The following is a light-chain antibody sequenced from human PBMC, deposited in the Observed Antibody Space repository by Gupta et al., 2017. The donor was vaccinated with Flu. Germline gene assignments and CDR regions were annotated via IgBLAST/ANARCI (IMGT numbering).Light chain of an antibody. CDR2: GAS. V-gene: IGKV3-20*01. Sequence: IVLAQSPGTLSLSPEGHAHLSCKASQSVNSRYLAWYQQKPGQAPRLLIYGASSRDTGIPDRFSGSVSGTDFTLTISRLEPEDFAVYYCQQNGTSPHTFGQGTKVDIK. J-gene: IGKJ2*01. CDR1: QSVNSRY. CDR3: QQNGTSPHT.